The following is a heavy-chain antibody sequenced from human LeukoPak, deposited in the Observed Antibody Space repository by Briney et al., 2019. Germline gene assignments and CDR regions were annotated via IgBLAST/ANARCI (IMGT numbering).Heavy chain of an antibody. Sequence: GGSLRLSCAASGFTFSSYEMNWVRRAPGKGLEGVSYISSSGSTIYYADSVKGRFTISRDNAKNSLYLQMNSLRAEDTAVYYCAELGITMIGCVWGKGTTVTISS. J-gene: IGHJ6*04. CDR3: AELGITMIGCV. CDR1: GFTFSSYE. D-gene: IGHD3-10*02. CDR2: ISSSGSTI. V-gene: IGHV3-48*03.